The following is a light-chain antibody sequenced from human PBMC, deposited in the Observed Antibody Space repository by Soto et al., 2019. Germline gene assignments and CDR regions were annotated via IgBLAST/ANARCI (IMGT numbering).Light chain of an antibody. Sequence: LTQPPSASGSPGQSVTISCTGTSSDVGNYNYVSWYQQHPGKAPKLLIYEVNKRPSGVPDRYSASKSGNTASLTVSGLQAEDEADYYCSSYAGRNDFVFGTGTKVTVL. CDR1: SSDVGNYNY. V-gene: IGLV2-8*01. J-gene: IGLJ1*01. CDR2: EVN. CDR3: SSYAGRNDFV.